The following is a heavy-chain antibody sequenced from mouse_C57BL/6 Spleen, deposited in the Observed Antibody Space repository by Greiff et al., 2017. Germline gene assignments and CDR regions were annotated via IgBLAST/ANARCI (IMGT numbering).Heavy chain of an antibody. CDR1: GYAFSSSW. V-gene: IGHV1-82*01. J-gene: IGHJ3*01. CDR2: INPGDGDT. CDR3: AREGVATSPFAY. Sequence: QVQLQQSGPELVKPGASVKISCKASGYAFSSSWMNWVKQRPGKGLEWIGRINPGDGDTNYNGKFKGKATLTADKSSSTAYMQLSSPPSEDSAVYFCAREGVATSPFAYWGQGTLVTVSA. D-gene: IGHD6-1*01.